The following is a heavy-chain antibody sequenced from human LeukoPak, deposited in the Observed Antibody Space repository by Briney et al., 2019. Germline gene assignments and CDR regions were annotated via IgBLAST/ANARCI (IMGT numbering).Heavy chain of an antibody. J-gene: IGHJ4*02. CDR2: ISGTGPIT. CDR3: ARNRLGAILFFDS. D-gene: IGHD3-16*01. CDR1: GFTFSSYG. Sequence: GGSLRLSYAASGFTFSSYGMRWVRQAPGKGLEWVSVISGTGPITYYADSVKGRFTISRDNSKNTLYLQMNSLRPEDTAVYYCARNRLGAILFFDSWGQGGLVTVSS. V-gene: IGHV3-23*01.